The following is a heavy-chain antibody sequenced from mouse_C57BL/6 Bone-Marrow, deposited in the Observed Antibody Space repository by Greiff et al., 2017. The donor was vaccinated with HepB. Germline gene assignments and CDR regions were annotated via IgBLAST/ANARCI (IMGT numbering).Heavy chain of an antibody. CDR3: ASYYDGDAMDY. CDR2: IYPRSGNT. Sequence: QVQLQQSGAELARPGASVKLSCKASGYTFTSYGISWVKQRTGQGLEWIGEIYPRSGNTYYNEKFKSKATLTVDKSSSTAYMQLSSLTSEDSAVYYCASYYDGDAMDYWGQGTSVTVSS. D-gene: IGHD1-1*01. CDR1: GYTFTSYG. V-gene: IGHV1-81*01. J-gene: IGHJ4*01.